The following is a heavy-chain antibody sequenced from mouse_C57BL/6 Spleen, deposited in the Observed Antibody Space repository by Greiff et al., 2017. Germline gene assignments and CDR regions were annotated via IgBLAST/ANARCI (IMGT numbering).Heavy chain of an antibody. CDR3: ARWGDGYPFDG. V-gene: IGHV1-42*01. CDR2: INPSTGGT. CDR1: GYSFTGYY. J-gene: IGHJ1*03. Sequence: VQLQQSGPELVKPGASVKISCKASGYSFTGYYMNWVKQSPEKSLEWIGEINPSTGGTTYNQKFKAKATLTVDKSSSTAYMQLQSLTSEDSAVYYCARWGDGYPFDGWGTGTTVTVSS. D-gene: IGHD2-3*01.